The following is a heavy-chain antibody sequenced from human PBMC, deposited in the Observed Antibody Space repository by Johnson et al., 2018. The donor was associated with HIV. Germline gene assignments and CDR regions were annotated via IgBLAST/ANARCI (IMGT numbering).Heavy chain of an antibody. CDR2: IWYDGGNK. CDR1: GFTFSSYG. V-gene: IGHV3-33*08. D-gene: IGHD6-19*01. Sequence: QVQLVESGGGVVQPGRSLRLSCAASGFTFSSYGMHWVRQAPGKGLEWVAVIWYDGGNKYYADSVKGRFTISRDNAKNSLYLQMNSLRAEDTALYYCGTGRAGQVWDVFDIWGQGTMVTVSS. J-gene: IGHJ3*02. CDR3: GTGRAGQVWDVFDI.